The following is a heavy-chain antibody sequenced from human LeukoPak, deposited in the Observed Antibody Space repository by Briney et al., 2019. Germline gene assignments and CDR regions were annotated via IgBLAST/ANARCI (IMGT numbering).Heavy chain of an antibody. CDR1: GGTFSSYA. D-gene: IGHD5-24*01. CDR3: AREGDGYINGNFDY. V-gene: IGHV1-69*04. CDR2: IIPILGIA. Sequence: ASVKVSCKASGGTFSSYAISWVRQAPGQGLEWMGRIIPILGIANYAQKFQGRVTITADKSTSTAYMELRSLRSDDTAMYYCAREGDGYINGNFDYWGQGTLVTVSS. J-gene: IGHJ4*02.